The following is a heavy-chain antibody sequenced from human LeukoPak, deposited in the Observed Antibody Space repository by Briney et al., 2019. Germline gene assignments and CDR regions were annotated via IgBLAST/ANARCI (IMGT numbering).Heavy chain of an antibody. CDR1: GGSISSGSYY. CDR3: ARDSGSYDWALDY. V-gene: IGHV4-61*02. CDR2: IYTSGST. J-gene: IGHJ4*02. Sequence: SETLSLTCTVSGGSISSGSYYSSWIRQPAGKGLEWSGRIYTSGSTNYNPSLKSRVTISVDTSKNQFSLKLSSVTAADTAVYYCARDSGSYDWALDYWGQGTLVTVSS. D-gene: IGHD1-26*01.